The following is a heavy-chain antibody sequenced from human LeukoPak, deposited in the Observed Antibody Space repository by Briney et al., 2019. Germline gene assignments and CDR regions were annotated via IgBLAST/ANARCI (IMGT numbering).Heavy chain of an antibody. Sequence: SETLSLTCTVSGGSNSIYYWRWIRQPTGKGLEGIGHIYTSGSTNYNPSLKSRVTMSVDTSKNQFSLKMTSVTAADTAVYFCARDRLLYDYGGKPVFDYWGQGTLVTVSS. CDR1: GGSNSIYY. J-gene: IGHJ4*02. CDR2: IYTSGST. CDR3: ARDRLLYDYGGKPVFDY. V-gene: IGHV4-4*07. D-gene: IGHD4-23*01.